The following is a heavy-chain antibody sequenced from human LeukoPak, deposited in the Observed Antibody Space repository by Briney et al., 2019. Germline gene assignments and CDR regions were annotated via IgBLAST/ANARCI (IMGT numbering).Heavy chain of an antibody. J-gene: IGHJ5*02. D-gene: IGHD1-7*01. Sequence: GASVKVSCKASGGTFSSYAISWVRQAPGQGLEWMGGIIPIFGTANYAQKFQGRVTITTDGSTSTAYMELSSLRSEDTAVYYCARDGNWNSDSNWFDPWGQGTLVTVSS. CDR2: IIPIFGTA. CDR3: ARDGNWNSDSNWFDP. V-gene: IGHV1-69*05. CDR1: GGTFSSYA.